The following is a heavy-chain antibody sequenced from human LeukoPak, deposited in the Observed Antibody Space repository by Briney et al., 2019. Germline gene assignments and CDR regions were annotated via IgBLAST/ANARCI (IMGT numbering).Heavy chain of an antibody. D-gene: IGHD4-17*01. CDR1: AFRFSSFA. V-gene: IGHV3-23*01. J-gene: IGHJ3*02. CDR3: AEDPNGDYVGAFDS. Sequence: GGSLRLSCAASAFRFSSFAMTWVRQAPGKGLEWVSGIHGNGETTYYADSVKGRFTISRDNSRELLYLQMNSLRVEDTAVYYCAEDPNGDYVGAFDSWGQGTMVTVSS. CDR2: IHGNGETT.